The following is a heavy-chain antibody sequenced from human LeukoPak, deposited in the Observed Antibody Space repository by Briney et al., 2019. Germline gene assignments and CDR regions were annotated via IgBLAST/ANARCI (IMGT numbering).Heavy chain of an antibody. D-gene: IGHD5-24*01. Sequence: GGSLRLSCAASGFTFSSYEMNWVRQAPGKGLEWVSYISSSGSTVYYADSVKGRFTISRDNAKNSLYLQMNSLRAEDTAVYYCASGDGYNYGPSRPFDYWGQGTLVTVSS. CDR1: GFTFSSYE. CDR2: ISSSGSTV. V-gene: IGHV3-48*03. J-gene: IGHJ4*02. CDR3: ASGDGYNYGPSRPFDY.